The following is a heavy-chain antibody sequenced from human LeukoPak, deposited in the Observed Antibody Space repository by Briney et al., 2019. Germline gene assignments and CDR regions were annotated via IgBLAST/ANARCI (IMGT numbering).Heavy chain of an antibody. V-gene: IGHV3-23*01. D-gene: IGHD5-18*01. CDR3: ARDRYSYGYSAFGY. Sequence: PGGTLRLSCAASGFTFSSYGMSWVRQAPGKGLEWVSAISGSGGSTYYADSVKGRFTISRDNSKNTLYLQMNSLRAEDTAVYYCARDRYSYGYSAFGYWGQGTLVTVSS. CDR1: GFTFSSYG. J-gene: IGHJ4*02. CDR2: ISGSGGST.